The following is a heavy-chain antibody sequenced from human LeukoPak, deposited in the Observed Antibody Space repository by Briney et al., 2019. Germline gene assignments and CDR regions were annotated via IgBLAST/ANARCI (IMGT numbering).Heavy chain of an antibody. D-gene: IGHD3-22*01. CDR3: AKAPRRITMIVVVITNDAFDI. CDR2: ISHSGAYA. Sequence: PGGSLRLSCAASGFTFSDCAMSWVRQAPGKGLEWVSFISHSGAYAYYADSVKGRFTISRDNSKNTLYLQMNSLRAEDTAVYYCAKAPRRITMIVVVITNDAFDIWGQGTMVTVSS. CDR1: GFTFSDCA. J-gene: IGHJ3*02. V-gene: IGHV3-23*01.